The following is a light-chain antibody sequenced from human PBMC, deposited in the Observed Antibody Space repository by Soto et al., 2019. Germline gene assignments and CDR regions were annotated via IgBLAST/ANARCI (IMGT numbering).Light chain of an antibody. V-gene: IGKV1-5*03. J-gene: IGKJ4*01. Sequence: DIQMPQSPSTLSASVGDRVTITCRASQSISSWLAWYQQKPGKAPNLLIYKSSSLDSGVPSRFSGSGSGTEVTLTISSLQPDDVATYYCQQYNSYPLTFGGGTKVDIK. CDR3: QQYNSYPLT. CDR1: QSISSW. CDR2: KSS.